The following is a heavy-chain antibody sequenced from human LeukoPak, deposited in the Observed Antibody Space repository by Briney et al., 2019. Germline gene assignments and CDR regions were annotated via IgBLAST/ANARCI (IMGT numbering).Heavy chain of an antibody. J-gene: IGHJ6*02. CDR1: GYTFTSYY. Sequence: GASVTVSCKASGYTFTSYYMHWVRQAPGQGLEWMGWINPNSGGTNYAQKFQGRVTMTRDTSISTAYMELSRLRSDDTAVYYCARVGGSSWYPVYYYYGMDVWGQGTTVTVSS. CDR2: INPNSGGT. D-gene: IGHD6-13*01. CDR3: ARVGGSSWYPVYYYYGMDV. V-gene: IGHV1-2*02.